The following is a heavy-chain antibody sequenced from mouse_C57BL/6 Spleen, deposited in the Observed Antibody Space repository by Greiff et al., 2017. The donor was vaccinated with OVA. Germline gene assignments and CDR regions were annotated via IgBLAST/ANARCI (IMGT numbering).Heavy chain of an antibody. D-gene: IGHD2-1*01. Sequence: QVQLQQPGAELVKPGASVKLSCKASGYTFTSYWMHWVKQRPGQGLEWIGMIHPNSGSTNYNEKFKSKATLTVDKSSSTAYMQLSSLTSEDSAVYDCAPLHYGNYGYFDYWGQGTTLTVSS. CDR1: GYTFTSYW. CDR2: IHPNSGST. V-gene: IGHV1-64*01. J-gene: IGHJ2*01. CDR3: APLHYGNYGYFDY.